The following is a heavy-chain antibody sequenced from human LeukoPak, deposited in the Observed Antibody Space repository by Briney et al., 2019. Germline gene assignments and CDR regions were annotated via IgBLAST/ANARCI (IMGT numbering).Heavy chain of an antibody. CDR1: GYTFTSYG. Sequence: ALVKVSCKASGYTFTSYGISWVRQAPGQGLEWMGWISAYNGNTNYAQKLQGRVTMTTDTSTSTAYMELRSLRPDDTAVYYCARDRRPHWRVVMAEYYFDYWGQGTLVTVSS. D-gene: IGHD2-21*01. J-gene: IGHJ4*02. V-gene: IGHV1-18*01. CDR2: ISAYNGNT. CDR3: ARDRRPHWRVVMAEYYFDY.